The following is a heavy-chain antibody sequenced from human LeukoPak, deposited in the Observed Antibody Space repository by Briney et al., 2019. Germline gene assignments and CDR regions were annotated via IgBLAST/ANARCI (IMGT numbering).Heavy chain of an antibody. CDR3: ARANYYDSSGYSRGAFDI. V-gene: IGHV4-59*01. J-gene: IGHJ3*02. CDR2: IYYSGST. D-gene: IGHD3-22*01. Sequence: TSETLSLTCNVSGGSISSYYWSWIRQPPGKGLEWIGYIYYSGSTNYNPSLKSRVTISVDTSKNQFSLKLSSVTAADTAVYYCARANYYDSSGYSRGAFDIWGQGTMVTVSS. CDR1: GGSISSYY.